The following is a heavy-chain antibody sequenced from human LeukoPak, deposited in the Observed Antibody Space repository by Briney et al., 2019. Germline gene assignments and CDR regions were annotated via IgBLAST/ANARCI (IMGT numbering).Heavy chain of an antibody. D-gene: IGHD4-23*01. V-gene: IGHV4-34*01. J-gene: IGHJ4*02. Sequence: SETLSLTCAVYGGSFSGYYWSWIRQPPGKGLEWIGEINHSGSTNYNPSLKSRVTISVDTSKNQFSLKLSSVTAADTAVHYCARDPGGLRWKFDYWGQGTLVTVSS. CDR3: ARDPGGLRWKFDY. CDR2: INHSGST. CDR1: GGSFSGYY.